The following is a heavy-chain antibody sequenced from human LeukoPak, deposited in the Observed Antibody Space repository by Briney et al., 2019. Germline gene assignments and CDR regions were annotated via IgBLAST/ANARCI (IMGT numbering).Heavy chain of an antibody. D-gene: IGHD2-2*01. J-gene: IGHJ4*02. V-gene: IGHV1-46*01. CDR3: ARDRYCSSTSCYPHTFDY. Sequence: ASVKVSCKASGGTFSSYAINWVRQAPGQGLEWMGIINPSGGSTSYAQKFQGRVTMTRDTSTSTVYMELSSLRSEDTAVYYCARDRYCSSTSCYPHTFDYWGQGTLVTVSS. CDR2: INPSGGST. CDR1: GGTFSSYA.